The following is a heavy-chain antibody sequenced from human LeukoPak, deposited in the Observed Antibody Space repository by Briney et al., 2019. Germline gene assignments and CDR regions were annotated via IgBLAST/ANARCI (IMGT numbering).Heavy chain of an antibody. D-gene: IGHD3-9*01. V-gene: IGHV1-2*02. Sequence: GASVKVSCKASGYTFTGYYMHWVRPAPGQGLEWMGWINPNSGGTNYAQKFQGRVTMTRDTSISTAYMELSRLRSDDTAVYYCASSGHFDWFSFDYWGQGTLVTVSS. CDR1: GYTFTGYY. CDR2: INPNSGGT. CDR3: ASSGHFDWFSFDY. J-gene: IGHJ4*02.